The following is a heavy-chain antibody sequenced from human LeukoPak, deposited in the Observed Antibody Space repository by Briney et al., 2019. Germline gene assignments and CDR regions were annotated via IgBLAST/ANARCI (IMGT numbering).Heavy chain of an antibody. V-gene: IGHV3-30-3*01. Sequence: TGGSLRLSCAASGFTFNSYAMHWVRQAPGKGLEWVAVISYDGSNKYYADSVKGRFTISRDNGKNSLYLQMNSLRAEDTAVYYCARDWSSGYDPPYYYYGMDVWGQGTTVTVSS. D-gene: IGHD5-12*01. CDR1: GFTFNSYA. CDR3: ARDWSSGYDPPYYYYGMDV. J-gene: IGHJ6*02. CDR2: ISYDGSNK.